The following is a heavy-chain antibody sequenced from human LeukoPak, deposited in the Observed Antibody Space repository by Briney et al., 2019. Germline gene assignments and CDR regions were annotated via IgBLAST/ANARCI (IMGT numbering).Heavy chain of an antibody. CDR2: IIPIFGTA. Sequence: LVKVSCKASGGTFSSYAISWVRQAPGQGLEWMGGIIPIFGTANYAQKFQGRVTITADESTSTAYMELSSLRSEDTAVYYCASRHNWNYYYYGMDVWGQGTTVTVSS. J-gene: IGHJ6*02. CDR1: GGTFSSYA. V-gene: IGHV1-69*13. CDR3: ASRHNWNYYYYGMDV. D-gene: IGHD1-20*01.